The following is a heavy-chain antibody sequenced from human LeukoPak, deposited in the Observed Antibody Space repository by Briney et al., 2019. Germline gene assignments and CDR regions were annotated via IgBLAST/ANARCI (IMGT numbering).Heavy chain of an antibody. CDR1: GGSISSSSHY. D-gene: IGHD3-10*01. V-gene: IGHV4-39*07. J-gene: IGHJ4*02. CDR2: IYYSGST. Sequence: PSETLSLTCTVSGGSISSSSHYWGWIRQPPGKGLEWIGSIYYSGSTYYNPSLKSRVTMSVDTSKNQFSLKLSSVTAADTAVYYCARDPGYYGSGSRGAFDYWGQGTLVTVSS. CDR3: ARDPGYYGSGSRGAFDY.